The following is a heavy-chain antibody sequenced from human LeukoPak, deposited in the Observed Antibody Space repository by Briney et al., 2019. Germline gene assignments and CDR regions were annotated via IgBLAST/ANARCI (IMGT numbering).Heavy chain of an antibody. J-gene: IGHJ4*02. CDR3: ATGGRSTVTEFDY. CDR2: VSSNVYST. CDR1: GFTFSSYA. V-gene: IGHV3-23*01. Sequence: PGGSLRLSCAAPGFTFSSYAMSWVRQAPGKGLEYVSSVSSNVYSTHYADSVKGRFTISRDNSKNTLYLQMNSLRAEDTAVYYCATGGRSTVTEFDYWGQGTLVTVSS. D-gene: IGHD4-17*01.